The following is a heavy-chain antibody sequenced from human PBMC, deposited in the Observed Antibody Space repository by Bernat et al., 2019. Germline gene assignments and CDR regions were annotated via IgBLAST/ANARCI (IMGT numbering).Heavy chain of an antibody. CDR1: GFTFSNYE. CDR2: ISSSGTTI. D-gene: IGHD3-9*01. CDR3: ARAHYDVSTGYYPASWYYYGMDV. J-gene: IGHJ6*02. Sequence: EVHLVESGGGLVQPGGSLRLSCAASGFTFSNYELNWVRQAPGKGLEWVSYISSSGTTIHYASSVKGRFTISRDNAKNSLYLQMTSMRAEDTAVYYCARAHYDVSTGYYPASWYYYGMDVWGQGTTVTVSS. V-gene: IGHV3-48*03.